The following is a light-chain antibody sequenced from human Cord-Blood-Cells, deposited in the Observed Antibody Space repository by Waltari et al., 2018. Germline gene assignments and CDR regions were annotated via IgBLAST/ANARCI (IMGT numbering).Light chain of an antibody. CDR3: SSYTSSSTLV. J-gene: IGLJ3*02. Sequence: QSALTQPAPVSVSPGQSITISCTGTSSDVGGYNYVPWYQQHPGKAPKLMIYDVSKRPSGVSNRFSGSKSGNTASLTISGLQAEDEADYYCSSYTSSSTLVFGGGTKLTVL. V-gene: IGLV2-14*01. CDR2: DVS. CDR1: SSDVGGYNY.